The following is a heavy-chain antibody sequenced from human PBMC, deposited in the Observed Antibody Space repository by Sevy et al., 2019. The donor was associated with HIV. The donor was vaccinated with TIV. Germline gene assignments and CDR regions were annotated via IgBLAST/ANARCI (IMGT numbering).Heavy chain of an antibody. CDR3: AKDRVTVFGVVVTFDS. CDR1: GFTFDSYA. J-gene: IGHJ4*02. D-gene: IGHD3-3*01. CDR2: ISGSGYAT. Sequence: GGSLRLPCAASGFTFDSYAMHWVRQVAGKGLEWVSTISGSGYATYYADSVKGRFIISRDTSRNTLYLQMNSLRVEDSAVYFCAKDRVTVFGVVVTFDSWGQGTLVTVSS. V-gene: IGHV3-23*01.